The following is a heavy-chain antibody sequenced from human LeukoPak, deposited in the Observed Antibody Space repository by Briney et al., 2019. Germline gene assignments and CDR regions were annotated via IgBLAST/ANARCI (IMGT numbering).Heavy chain of an antibody. CDR1: GFTFSSYG. J-gene: IGHJ5*02. Sequence: GGSLRLSCAASGFTFSSYGMHWVRQAPGKGLEWVAVIWYDGSNKYYADSVKGRFTNSRDNSKNTLYLQMNSLRAEDTAVYYCAKADKWLVPASWGQGTLVTVSS. D-gene: IGHD6-19*01. V-gene: IGHV3-33*06. CDR2: IWYDGSNK. CDR3: AKADKWLVPAS.